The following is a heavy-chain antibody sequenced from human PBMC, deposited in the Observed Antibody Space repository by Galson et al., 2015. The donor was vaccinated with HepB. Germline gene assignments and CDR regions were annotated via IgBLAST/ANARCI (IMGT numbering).Heavy chain of an antibody. D-gene: IGHD2-2*01. CDR2: INPNSGGT. V-gene: IGHV1-2*02. CDR3: ARDREDIVVVPAEGDYYYYYMDV. Sequence: SVKVSCKASGYTFTGYYMHWVRQAPGQGLEWMGWINPNSGGTNYAQKFQGRVTMTRDTSISTAYMELSRLRSDDTAVYYCARDREDIVVVPAEGDYYYYYMDVWGKGTTVTVSS. CDR1: GYTFTGYY. J-gene: IGHJ6*03.